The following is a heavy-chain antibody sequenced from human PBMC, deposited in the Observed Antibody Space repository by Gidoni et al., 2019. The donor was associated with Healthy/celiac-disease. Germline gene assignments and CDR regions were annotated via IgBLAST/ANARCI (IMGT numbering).Heavy chain of an antibody. J-gene: IGHJ4*02. CDR2: INHSGST. D-gene: IGHD6-6*01. CDR1: GGPFSGYY. V-gene: IGHV4-34*01. Sequence: QVQLQQWGAGLLKPSETLSLHCAVYGGPFSGYYWSWIRQPPGKGLDWIGEINHSGSTNYSPSLKSRVTISVDTSKNQFSLKLSSVTAADTAVYYCARGVRVSIAARPLDYWGQGTLVTVSS. CDR3: ARGVRVSIAARPLDY.